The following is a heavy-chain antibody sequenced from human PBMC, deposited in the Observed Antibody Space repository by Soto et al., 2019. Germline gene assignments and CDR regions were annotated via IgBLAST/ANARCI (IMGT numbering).Heavy chain of an antibody. CDR1: GFTFSSYA. CDR2: ILNTGGDT. Sequence: GGSLRLSCAASGFTFSSYAMTWVRQAPGKGLEWVSVILNTGGDTLYADSVKGRFTISRDNSKDTLYLQMNILRAEDTAIYYCARASGESYPGSRVFDSWGQGTRVTVSS. CDR3: ARASGESYPGSRVFDS. D-gene: IGHD3-10*01. V-gene: IGHV3-23*01. J-gene: IGHJ4*02.